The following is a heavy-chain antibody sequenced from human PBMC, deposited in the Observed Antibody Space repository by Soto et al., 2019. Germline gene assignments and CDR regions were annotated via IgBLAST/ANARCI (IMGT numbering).Heavy chain of an antibody. J-gene: IGHJ6*02. Sequence: SEALSLTCALYGGSFSDYYWGWVRQPPGKGLECIAEITHSGSTNYNPSLKSRVTLSLDTSKNQFSLNLTSVTAADAAVYYCARGLRASFGVRLSYYYYGMDVWGQGTTVTVSS. CDR2: ITHSGST. D-gene: IGHD3-10*01. CDR1: GGSFSDYY. CDR3: ARGLRASFGVRLSYYYYGMDV. V-gene: IGHV4-34*01.